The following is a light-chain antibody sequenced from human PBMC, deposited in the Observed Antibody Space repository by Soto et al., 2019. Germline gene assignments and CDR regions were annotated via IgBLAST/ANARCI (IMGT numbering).Light chain of an antibody. CDR2: GAS. Sequence: EIVLTQSPGTLSFSPGERATLSCRTSQSVISTSLAWYQQKPGQAPRLLIYGASTRATGIPVRFSGSGSGTEFTLTISSLQSEDFAVYYCQQYNDWAFGQGTKVDIK. CDR3: QQYNDWA. CDR1: QSVIST. V-gene: IGKV3-15*01. J-gene: IGKJ1*01.